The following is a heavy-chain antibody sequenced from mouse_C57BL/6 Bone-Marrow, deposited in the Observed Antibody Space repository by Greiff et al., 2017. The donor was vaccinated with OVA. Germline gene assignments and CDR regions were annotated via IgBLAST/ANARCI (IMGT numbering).Heavy chain of an antibody. Sequence: EVQLQQSGPELVKPGASVKMSCKASGYTFTDYNMHWVKPSHGKSLEWIGYINPNNGGTSYNQKFKGKATLTVNKSSSTAYMELRSLTSEDSAVYYCARRYGSRGYFDVWGTGTTVTVSS. J-gene: IGHJ1*03. V-gene: IGHV1-22*01. D-gene: IGHD1-1*01. CDR2: INPNNGGT. CDR3: ARRYGSRGYFDV. CDR1: GYTFTDYN.